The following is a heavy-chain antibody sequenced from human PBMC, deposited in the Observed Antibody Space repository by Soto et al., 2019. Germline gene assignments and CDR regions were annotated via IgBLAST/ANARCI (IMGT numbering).Heavy chain of an antibody. CDR3: ASSDSGYDPYYFDY. CDR1: GGTFSSYT. CDR2: IIPILGIA. D-gene: IGHD5-12*01. J-gene: IGHJ4*02. Sequence: QVQLVQSGAEVKKPGSSVKVSCKASGGTFSSYTISWVRQAPGQGLEWMGRIIPILGIANYAQKFQGRVTITADKSTSTAYMELSSLRSEDTAVYYCASSDSGYDPYYFDYWGQGTMVTVSS. V-gene: IGHV1-69*02.